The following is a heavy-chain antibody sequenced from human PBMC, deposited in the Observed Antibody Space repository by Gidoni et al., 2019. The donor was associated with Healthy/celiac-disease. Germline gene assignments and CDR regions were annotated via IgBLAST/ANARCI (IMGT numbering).Heavy chain of an antibody. V-gene: IGHV3-48*01. CDR2: ISSSSSTI. Sequence: EVQLVESGGGLVQPGGSLRLSCAASVLTFSSYSMNWVRQAPGKGLEWVSYISSSSSTIYYADSVKGRFTISRDNAKNSLYLQMNSLRAEDTAVYYCARGVLTSQPGHYWGQGTLVTVSS. CDR3: ARGVLTSQPGHY. J-gene: IGHJ4*02. CDR1: VLTFSSYS. D-gene: IGHD3-9*01.